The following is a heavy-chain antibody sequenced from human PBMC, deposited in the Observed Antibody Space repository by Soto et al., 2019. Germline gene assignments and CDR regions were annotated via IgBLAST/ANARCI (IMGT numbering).Heavy chain of an antibody. CDR1: GSTFSTYS. CDR2: ISSSSSYI. V-gene: IGHV3-21*01. D-gene: IGHD2-2*01. J-gene: IGHJ5*02. Sequence: GGSLRLSCAASGSTFSTYSMNWVRQAPGKGLEWVSSISSSSSYIYYADSVKGRFTISRDNAKNSLYLQMNSLRAEDTAVYYCATSSSSNHWGQGTLVTVSS. CDR3: ATSSSSNH.